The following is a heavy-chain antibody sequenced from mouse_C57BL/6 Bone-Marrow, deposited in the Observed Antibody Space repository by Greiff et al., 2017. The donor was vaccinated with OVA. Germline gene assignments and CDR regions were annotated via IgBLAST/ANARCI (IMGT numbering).Heavy chain of an antibody. D-gene: IGHD1-2*01. CDR1: GYTFTSYW. J-gene: IGHJ4*01. CDR3: ARNYGHAMDY. Sequence: QVHVKQPGAELVMPGASVKLSCKASGYTFTSYWMHWVKQRPGQGLEWIGEIDPSDSYTNYNQKFKGKSTLTVDKSSSTAYMQLSSLTSEDSAVYYCARNYGHAMDYWGQGTSVTVSS. V-gene: IGHV1-69*01. CDR2: IDPSDSYT.